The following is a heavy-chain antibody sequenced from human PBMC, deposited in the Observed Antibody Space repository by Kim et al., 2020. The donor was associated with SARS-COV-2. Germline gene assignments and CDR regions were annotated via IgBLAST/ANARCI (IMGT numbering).Heavy chain of an antibody. V-gene: IGHV1-69*13. CDR1: GGTFSSYA. CDR2: IIPIFGTA. D-gene: IGHD2-2*01. CDR3: ARDKGLCSSTSCLGWDQGHNWFDP. J-gene: IGHJ5*02. Sequence: SVKVSCKASGGTFSSYAISWVRQAPGQGLEWMGGIIPIFGTANYAQKFQGRVTITADESTSTAYMELSSLRSEDTAVYYCARDKGLCSSTSCLGWDQGHNWFDPWGQGTLVTVSS.